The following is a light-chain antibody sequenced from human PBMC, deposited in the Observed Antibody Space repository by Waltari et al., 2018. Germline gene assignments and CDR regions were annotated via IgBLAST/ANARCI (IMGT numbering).Light chain of an antibody. Sequence: QSALTQPRSVSGSPGQSVPISCTGNSSDVGGYNYVSWYQQHPGKAPKLMIYDVSKRPSGVPDRFSGSKSGNTASLTISGLQAEDEADYYCCSYAGSYTFYVFGTGTKVTVL. CDR1: SSDVGGYNY. V-gene: IGLV2-11*01. J-gene: IGLJ1*01. CDR2: DVS. CDR3: CSYAGSYTFYV.